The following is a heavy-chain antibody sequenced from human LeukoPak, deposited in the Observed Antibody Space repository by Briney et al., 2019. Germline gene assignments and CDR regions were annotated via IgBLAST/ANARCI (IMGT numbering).Heavy chain of an antibody. Sequence: GASVKVSCKASGYTFTSYGISWVRQAPGQGLEWMGWISAYNGNTNYARKLQGRVTMTTDTSTSTAYMELRSLRSDDTAVYYCARGGYCSGGSCYSDAFDIWGQGTMVTVSS. V-gene: IGHV1-18*01. CDR3: ARGGYCSGGSCYSDAFDI. J-gene: IGHJ3*02. D-gene: IGHD2-15*01. CDR2: ISAYNGNT. CDR1: GYTFTSYG.